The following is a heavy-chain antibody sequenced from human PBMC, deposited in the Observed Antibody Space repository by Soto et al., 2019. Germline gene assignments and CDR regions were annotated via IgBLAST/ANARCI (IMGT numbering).Heavy chain of an antibody. CDR3: ARREYYDSSGYFIPHYYFDY. Sequence: PGESLKISGKGSGYSFTSYWIGWVRQMPGKGLEWMGIIYPGDSDTRYSPSFQGQATISGDKSISTAYLQWRSLKASDTAMYYCARREYYDSSGYFIPHYYFDYWGQGTLVTVSS. J-gene: IGHJ4*02. V-gene: IGHV5-51*01. D-gene: IGHD3-22*01. CDR2: IYPGDSDT. CDR1: GYSFTSYW.